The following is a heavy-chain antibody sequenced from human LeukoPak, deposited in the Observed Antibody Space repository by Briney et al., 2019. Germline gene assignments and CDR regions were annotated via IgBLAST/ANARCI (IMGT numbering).Heavy chain of an antibody. CDR2: IRPSGST. D-gene: IGHD5-18*01. CDR1: GYTFTSYY. CDR3: AREGPETYNFDF. Sequence: GASVNVSCMASGYTFTSYYIHWVRQAPGQGLEYMEIIRPSGSTAYAQKFQGRVTMTRDTSTSAVYMELSSLRSEDTAVYYCAREGPETYNFDFWGQRTQVTVSS. V-gene: IGHV1-46*01. J-gene: IGHJ4*02.